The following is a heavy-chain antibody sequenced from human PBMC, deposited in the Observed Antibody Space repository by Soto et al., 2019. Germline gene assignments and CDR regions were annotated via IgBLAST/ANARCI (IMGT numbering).Heavy chain of an antibody. CDR1: GYTFTGYY. CDR2: INPNSGGT. Sequence: ASVKVSCKASGYTFTGYYVHWVRQAPGQGLEWMGWINPNSGGTNYAQKFQGWVTMTRDTSISTAYMELSRLRSDDTAVYYCAREYYDFWSGYLGQRDYYYGMDVWGQGTTVTVSS. J-gene: IGHJ6*02. D-gene: IGHD3-3*01. V-gene: IGHV1-2*04. CDR3: AREYYDFWSGYLGQRDYYYGMDV.